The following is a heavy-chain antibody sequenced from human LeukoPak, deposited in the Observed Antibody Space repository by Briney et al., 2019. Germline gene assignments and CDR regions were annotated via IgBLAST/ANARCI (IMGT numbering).Heavy chain of an antibody. CDR2: INHSGST. J-gene: IGHJ4*02. Sequence: SETLSLTCAVYGGSFSGYYWSWIRQPPGKGLEWIGEINHSGSTNYNPSLKSRVTISVDTSKNQFSLKLSSVTAADTAVYYCARHRLNYGYSRGGRFDYWGQGTLVTVSS. V-gene: IGHV4-34*01. D-gene: IGHD6-13*01. CDR3: ARHRLNYGYSRGGRFDY. CDR1: GGSFSGYY.